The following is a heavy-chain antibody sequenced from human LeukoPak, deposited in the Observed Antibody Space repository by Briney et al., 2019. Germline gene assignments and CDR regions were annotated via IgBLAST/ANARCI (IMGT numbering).Heavy chain of an antibody. CDR3: ASQYSWSYYAYFHH. Sequence: SETLSLTCAVSGYSISRGYYWGWLRPPPGKGLEWIGSMFHSGNTYHNPSLKSRVTMSVTTSKNQFSLKLNSVTAADTAVYYCASQYSWSYYAYFHHWGQGTLVTVSS. CDR2: MFHSGNT. V-gene: IGHV4-38-2*01. CDR1: GYSISRGYY. D-gene: IGHD1-26*01. J-gene: IGHJ1*01.